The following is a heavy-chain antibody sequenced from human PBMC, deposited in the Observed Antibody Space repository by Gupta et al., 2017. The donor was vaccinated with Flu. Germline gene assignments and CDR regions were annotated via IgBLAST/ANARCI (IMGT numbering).Heavy chain of an antibody. V-gene: IGHV3-15*01. CDR2: IKSKTDGGTT. CDR1: GFTFSNAW. J-gene: IGHJ4*02. Sequence: EVQLVESGGGLVKPGGSLRLSCAASGFTFSNAWMSWVRQAPGKGLEWVGRIKSKTDGGTTDYAAPVKGRFTISRDDSKNTLYLQMNSLKTEDTAVYYCTTFLRSGSPGLTWVDYWGQGTLVTVSS. D-gene: IGHD3-10*01. CDR3: TTFLRSGSPGLTWVDY.